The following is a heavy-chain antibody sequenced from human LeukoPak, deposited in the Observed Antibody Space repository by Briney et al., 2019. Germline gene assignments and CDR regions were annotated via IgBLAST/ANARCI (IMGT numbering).Heavy chain of an antibody. Sequence: GGSLRLSCAASGFTFSSYAMSWVRQPPGKGLEWVSAISGSGGSTYYADSVKGRFTISRDNSKNTLYLQMNSLRAEDTAVYYCAKYRAGRGNGNYWGQGTLVTVSS. CDR1: GFTFSSYA. CDR2: ISGSGGST. J-gene: IGHJ4*02. V-gene: IGHV3-23*01. D-gene: IGHD1-1*01. CDR3: AKYRAGRGNGNY.